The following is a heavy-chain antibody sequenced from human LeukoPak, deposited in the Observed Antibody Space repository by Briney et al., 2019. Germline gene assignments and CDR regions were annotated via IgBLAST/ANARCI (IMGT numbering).Heavy chain of an antibody. CDR1: GFTFDDYA. J-gene: IGHJ4*02. D-gene: IGHD3-10*01. V-gene: IGHV3-43D*03. CDR2: ISWDGGST. CDR3: AREKIYGSGSFDY. Sequence: GGSLRLSCAASGFTFDDYAMHWVRQAPGKGLEWVSLISWDGGSTYYADSVKGRFTISRDNAKNSLYLQMNSLRAEDTAVYYCAREKIYGSGSFDYWGQGTLVTVSS.